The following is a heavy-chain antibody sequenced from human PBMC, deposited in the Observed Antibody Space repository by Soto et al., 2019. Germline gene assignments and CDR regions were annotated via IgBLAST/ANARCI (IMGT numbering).Heavy chain of an antibody. Sequence: QVLLVQSGAEVKKPGSSVKISCKASGGSFGNSAINWVRQTPGHGLAWLGGFIPVYRTLNYAQKFQGRVTITADESTGTAYMTLNSLASNDTAVYYCATGVIWIGYFTVDSWGQGTRVTVSS. CDR3: ATGVIWIGYFTVDS. V-gene: IGHV1-69*01. CDR1: GGSFGNSA. D-gene: IGHD3-3*01. CDR2: FIPVYRTL. J-gene: IGHJ4*02.